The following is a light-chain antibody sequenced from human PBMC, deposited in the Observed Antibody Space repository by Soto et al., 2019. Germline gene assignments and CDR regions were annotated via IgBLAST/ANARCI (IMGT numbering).Light chain of an antibody. J-gene: IGKJ2*01. CDR2: GAS. Sequence: DIQMTQSPSSLSASVGDRDTITCRASQSIRTYLNWYQQKPGKAPKVLIYGASSLHGGVPSRFSGSGSGTDFTLTISSLQPEDFAIYYCQQSYSTLYTFGQGTKLEIK. CDR1: QSIRTY. CDR3: QQSYSTLYT. V-gene: IGKV1-39*01.